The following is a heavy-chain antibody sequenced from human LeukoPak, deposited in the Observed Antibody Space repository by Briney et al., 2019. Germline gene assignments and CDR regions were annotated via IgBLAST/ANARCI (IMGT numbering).Heavy chain of an antibody. CDR2: MNPNNDNA. Sequence: GGSLKLSCKASGYTLKSYDMNWVRQAPGQGLEWMAWMNPNNDNAGSAQKFQGRVTMTRDTSINTAYMELSSLRSDDTGVYYCARAAAGGDDPFDVWGQGSLIIASS. V-gene: IGHV1-8*01. J-gene: IGHJ3*01. CDR3: ARAAAGGDDPFDV. CDR1: GYTLKSYD. D-gene: IGHD6-25*01.